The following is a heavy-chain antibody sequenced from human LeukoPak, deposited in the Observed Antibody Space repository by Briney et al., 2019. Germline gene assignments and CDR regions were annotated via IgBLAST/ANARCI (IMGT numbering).Heavy chain of an antibody. CDR2: INHSGST. Sequence: SESLSLTCAVYGGSFSGYYWSWIRQPPGKGLEWIGEINHSGSTNYNPSLKSRVTISVDTSKNQFSLKLSSVTAADTAVYYCARLPIAVAGKGFDPWGQGTLVTVSS. D-gene: IGHD6-19*01. CDR1: GGSFSGYY. J-gene: IGHJ5*02. CDR3: ARLPIAVAGKGFDP. V-gene: IGHV4-34*01.